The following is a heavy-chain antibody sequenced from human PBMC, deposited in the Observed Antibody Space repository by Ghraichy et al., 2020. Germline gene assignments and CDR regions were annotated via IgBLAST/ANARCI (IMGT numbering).Heavy chain of an antibody. CDR3: ARVRAVAGSYWFDP. Sequence: ASVKVSCKASGYTFTGYYMHWVRQAPGQGLEWMGRINPNSGGTNYAQKFQGRVTMTRDTSISTAYMELSRLRSDDTAVYYCARVRAVAGSYWFDPWGQGTLVTVSS. CDR2: INPNSGGT. D-gene: IGHD6-19*01. V-gene: IGHV1-2*06. CDR1: GYTFTGYY. J-gene: IGHJ5*02.